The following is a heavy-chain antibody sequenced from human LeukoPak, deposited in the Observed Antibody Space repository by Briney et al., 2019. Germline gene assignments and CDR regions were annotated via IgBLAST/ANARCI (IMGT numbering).Heavy chain of an antibody. Sequence: TGGSLRLSCAASGFTFSSYSMNWVRQAPGKWLEWVSSISSSSSYIYYADSVKGRFTISRDNAKNSLYLQMNSLRAEDTAVYYCAGVTVPPNAFDIWGQGTMVTVSS. CDR1: GFTFSSYS. J-gene: IGHJ3*02. CDR2: ISSSSSYI. V-gene: IGHV3-21*01. D-gene: IGHD4-17*01. CDR3: AGVTVPPNAFDI.